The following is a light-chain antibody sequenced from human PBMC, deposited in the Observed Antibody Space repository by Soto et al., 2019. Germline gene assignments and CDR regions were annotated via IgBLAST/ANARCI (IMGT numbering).Light chain of an antibody. CDR2: EVS. V-gene: IGLV2-14*01. CDR1: SSDVGGYNY. J-gene: IGLJ3*02. CDR3: SSYTSSSTRV. Sequence: QSALTRPASVSGSPGQSITISCTGTSSDVGGYNYVSWYQQNPGKAPKLMIYEVSNRPSGVTNRFSGSKSGNTASLTISGLQAEDEADYYCSSYTSSSTRVFGGGTKLTVL.